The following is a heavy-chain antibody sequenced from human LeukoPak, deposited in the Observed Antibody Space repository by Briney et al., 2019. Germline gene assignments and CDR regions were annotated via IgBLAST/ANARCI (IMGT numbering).Heavy chain of an antibody. CDR2: ITGSGGYT. CDR1: GFTFSSYW. CDR3: AKSSTASGSYFDY. V-gene: IGHV3-23*01. J-gene: IGHJ4*02. D-gene: IGHD1-26*01. Sequence: GGSLRLSCTASGFTFSSYWMTWVRQAPGKGLEWVSGITGSGGYTYYADSVKGRFTISRDNSKNTLYLQINSLRAEDTAVYYCAKSSTASGSYFDYWGQGTLVTVSS.